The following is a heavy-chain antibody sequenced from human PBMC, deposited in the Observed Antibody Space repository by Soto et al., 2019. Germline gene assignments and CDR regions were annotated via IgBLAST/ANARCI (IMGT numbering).Heavy chain of an antibody. J-gene: IGHJ6*02. V-gene: IGHV1-69*13. Sequence: SVKVSCKASGGTFSSYAISWVRQAPGQGLEWMGGIIPIFGTANYAQKFQGRVTITADESTSTAYMELSSLRSEDTAVYYCARGEVAAAGYYYYYGMDVWGQGTTVTVSS. CDR3: ARGEVAAAGYYYYYGMDV. D-gene: IGHD6-13*01. CDR2: IIPIFGTA. CDR1: GGTFSSYA.